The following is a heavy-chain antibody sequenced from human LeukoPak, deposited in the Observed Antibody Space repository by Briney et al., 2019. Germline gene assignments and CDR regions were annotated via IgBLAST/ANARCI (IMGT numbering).Heavy chain of an antibody. D-gene: IGHD6-13*01. V-gene: IGHV5-51*01. CDR2: IYPGDSDT. Sequence: GASLKISCKGSGYSFTSYWIGWVRQMPGKGLEWMGIIYPGDSDTRYSPSFQGQVTISADKSISTAYLQWSSLKASDTAMYYCARLGQQQYFGFDPGGQGTLVTVSS. CDR1: GYSFTSYW. J-gene: IGHJ5*02. CDR3: ARLGQQQYFGFDP.